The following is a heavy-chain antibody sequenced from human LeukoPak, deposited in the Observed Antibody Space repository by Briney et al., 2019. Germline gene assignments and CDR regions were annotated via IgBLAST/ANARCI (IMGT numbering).Heavy chain of an antibody. CDR3: ARPAASGNYYY. J-gene: IGHJ4*02. Sequence: PSETLSLTCTVSGGSISSYYWSWIRQPPGKGLEWIGYIYYSGSTNYNPSLKSRVTISVDTSKNQFSLNLISVTAADTAVYYCARPAASGNYYYWGQGTLVTVSS. CDR2: IYYSGST. D-gene: IGHD1-26*01. V-gene: IGHV4-59*12. CDR1: GGSISSYY.